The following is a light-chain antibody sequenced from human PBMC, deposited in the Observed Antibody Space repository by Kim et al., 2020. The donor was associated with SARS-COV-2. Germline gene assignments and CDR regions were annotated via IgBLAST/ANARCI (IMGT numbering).Light chain of an antibody. CDR3: QQRRNWPVT. V-gene: IGKV3-11*01. CDR1: QSIDSQ. CDR2: DAS. Sequence: LSPGERAPLSCRASQSIDSQLAWYQQKPGQAPRLVIYDASYRATGIPARFSGSGSGTDFTLTISSLEPEDFAVYFCQQRRNWPVTFGQGTKVDIK. J-gene: IGKJ1*01.